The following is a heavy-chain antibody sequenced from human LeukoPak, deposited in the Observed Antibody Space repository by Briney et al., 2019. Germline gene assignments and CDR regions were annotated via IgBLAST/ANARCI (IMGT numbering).Heavy chain of an antibody. CDR2: IKQDGSEK. Sequence: GGSLRLSCAASGFTFSSDWMSWVRQAPGKGLEWVANIKQDGSEKYYVDSVKGRFTISRDNAKNSLYLQMNSLRAEDTAVYYCARFGNKYYYDSSGYYGHWGQGTLVTVSS. D-gene: IGHD3-22*01. V-gene: IGHV3-7*01. CDR3: ARFGNKYYYDSSGYYGH. J-gene: IGHJ4*02. CDR1: GFTFSSDW.